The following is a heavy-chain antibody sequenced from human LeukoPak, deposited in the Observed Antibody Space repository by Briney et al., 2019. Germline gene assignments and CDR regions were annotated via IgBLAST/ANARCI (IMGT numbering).Heavy chain of an antibody. CDR2: INGGGVNT. CDR3: AKKGATTGDFDY. D-gene: IGHD1-26*01. CDR1: GFTFSSYA. J-gene: IGHJ4*02. Sequence: PGGSLRLSCAASGFTFSSYAMSWVRQAPGKGLEWVSTINGGGVNTHYADSVGGRFTISRDNSKNTLFLQMNSLRDEDTAVYYCAKKGATTGDFDYWGQGTLVTVSS. V-gene: IGHV3-23*01.